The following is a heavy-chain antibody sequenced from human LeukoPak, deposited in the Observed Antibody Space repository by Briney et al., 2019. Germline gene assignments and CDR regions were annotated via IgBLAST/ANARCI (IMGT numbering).Heavy chain of an antibody. J-gene: IGHJ6*03. Sequence: GGSLRLSCTASGLTVSSNCMSWVRQAPGKGLEWVANIKQDGSEKYYVDSVKGRFTISRDNAKNSLYLQMNSLRAEDTAVYYCARDGVRIYYYYMDVWGKGTTVTVSS. CDR2: IKQDGSEK. V-gene: IGHV3-7*01. CDR3: ARDGVRIYYYYMDV. CDR1: GLTVSSNC. D-gene: IGHD1-14*01.